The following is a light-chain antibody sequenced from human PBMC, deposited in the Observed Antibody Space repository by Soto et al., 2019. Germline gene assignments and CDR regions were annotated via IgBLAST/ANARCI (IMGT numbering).Light chain of an antibody. Sequence: EIVLTQSPGTLSLSPGERATLSCRASQSVRNNYLAWYQQKPGQAPRLLIYAASGRATGIPDRFSGSGSGTDFPLTISRLAHEDFAVYHCQQYGSSPWTFGQGTKVEIK. CDR2: AAS. CDR3: QQYGSSPWT. J-gene: IGKJ1*01. CDR1: QSVRNNY. V-gene: IGKV3-20*01.